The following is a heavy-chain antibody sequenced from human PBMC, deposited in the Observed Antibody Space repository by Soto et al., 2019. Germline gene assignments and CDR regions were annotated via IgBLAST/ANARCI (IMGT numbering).Heavy chain of an antibody. Sequence: PGGSLRLSCAASGFTFSSYAMSWVRQAPGKGLEWVSAISGSGGSTYYADSVKGRFTISRDNSKNTLYLQMNSLRAEDTVVYYCAKDVGFFRLAPGDAWGPGTLVTVSS. CDR2: ISGSGGST. D-gene: IGHD6-19*01. CDR3: AKDVGFFRLAPGDA. V-gene: IGHV3-23*01. J-gene: IGHJ5*02. CDR1: GFTFSSYA.